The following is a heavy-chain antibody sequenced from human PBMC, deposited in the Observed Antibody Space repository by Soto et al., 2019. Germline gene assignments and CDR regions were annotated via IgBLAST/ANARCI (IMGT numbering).Heavy chain of an antibody. CDR1: GFSVRRSGEA. Sequence: QITLKESGPTLVKPTQTLTLTCTFSGFSVRRSGEAVGWIRQPPGKALEWLALISLRSRLTIARGTSDNQVVLTMTNMDPCDTATYYCAHGDTLTNHGCDSWGQGTLVTVSS. D-gene: IGHD3-9*01. CDR2: I. V-gene: IGHV2-5*01. J-gene: IGHJ4*02. CDR3: AHGDTLTNHGCDS.